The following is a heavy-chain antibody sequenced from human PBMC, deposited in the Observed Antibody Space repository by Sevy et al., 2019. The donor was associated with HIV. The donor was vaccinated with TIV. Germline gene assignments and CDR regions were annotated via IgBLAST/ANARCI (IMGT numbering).Heavy chain of an antibody. CDR1: GFAFSDYA. CDR2: VSYDGSNT. CDR3: ARLPPQRAFDI. Sequence: GGSLRLSCEAFGFAFSDYAMHWVRQVPGKGLEWLAVVSYDGSNTSYADSVKGRFTVSRDNSKNTLYLQMNSLRRDDTAVFYCARLPPQRAFDIWGQGTTVTVSS. V-gene: IGHV3-30-3*01. J-gene: IGHJ3*02.